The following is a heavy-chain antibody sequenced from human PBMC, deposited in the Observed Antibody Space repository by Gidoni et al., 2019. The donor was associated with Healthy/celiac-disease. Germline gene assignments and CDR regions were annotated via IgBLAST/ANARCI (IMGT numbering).Heavy chain of an antibody. CDR2: ISYDGSNK. CDR1: GFTFSRYG. V-gene: IGHV3-30*18. J-gene: IGHJ4*02. CDR3: AKDRGYYGSSGYYDY. D-gene: IGHD3-22*01. Sequence: QVQLVESGGGVVQPGRSLRLSCAASGFTFSRYGMHWVRQAPGKGLEWVAVISYDGSNKYYADSVKGRFTISRDNSKNTLYLQMNSLRAEDTAVYYCAKDRGYYGSSGYYDYWGQGTLVTVSS.